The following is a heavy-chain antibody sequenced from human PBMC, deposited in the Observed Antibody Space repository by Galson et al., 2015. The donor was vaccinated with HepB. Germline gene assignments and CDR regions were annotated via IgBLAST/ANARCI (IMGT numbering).Heavy chain of an antibody. J-gene: IGHJ4*02. V-gene: IGHV1-69*13. CDR3: ASSTDFWSGPPFDY. CDR1: GGTFSSYA. CDR2: IIPIFGTA. Sequence: SVKVSCKASGGTFSSYAISWVRQAPGQGLEWMGGIIPIFGTANYAQKFQGRVTITADESTSTAYMELSSLRSEDTAVYYCASSTDFWSGPPFDYWGQGTLVTVSS. D-gene: IGHD3-3*01.